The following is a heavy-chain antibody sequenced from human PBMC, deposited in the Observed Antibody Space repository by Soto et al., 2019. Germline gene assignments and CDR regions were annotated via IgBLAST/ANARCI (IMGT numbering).Heavy chain of an antibody. CDR2: IIPMFGTA. V-gene: IGHV1-69*01. J-gene: IGHJ4*02. Sequence: QVQLVQSGAEVKKPGSSVKVSCKASGGTLSNYAINWVRQAPGQGLEWMGGIIPMFGTANYAQKFQGRVKMTADGSRSTAYMEMRSLRSEDTAVYYCARGGFSSSYRLDYWGQGALVAVSS. CDR3: ARGGFSSSYRLDY. CDR1: GGTLSNYA. D-gene: IGHD6-13*01.